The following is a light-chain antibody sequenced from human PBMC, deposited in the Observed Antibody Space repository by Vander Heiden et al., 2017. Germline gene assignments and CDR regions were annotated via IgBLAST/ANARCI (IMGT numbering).Light chain of an antibody. V-gene: IGKV3-20*01. CDR1: LDVYSSF. Sequence: IVLTQSPVTLSVSPGDRATLSCRPSLDVYSSFLAWYQQRPGQAPNLLIYGASTRAAGIPESFSGSGSGTDFTLTISGLEPEDFAVYYCQQYGSSPTTFGQGTKLEIK. J-gene: IGKJ1*01. CDR3: QQYGSSPTT. CDR2: GAS.